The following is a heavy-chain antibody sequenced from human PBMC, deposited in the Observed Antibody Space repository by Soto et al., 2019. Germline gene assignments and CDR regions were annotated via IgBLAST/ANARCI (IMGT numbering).Heavy chain of an antibody. CDR2: IYYSGST. CDR3: ARQGDCSGGSCYGGNAFDI. D-gene: IGHD2-15*01. CDR1: GGSISSYY. Sequence: SETLSLTCTVSGGSISSYYWSWIRQPPGKGLEWIGYIYYSGSTNYNPSLKSRVTISVDTSKNQFSLKLSSVTAADTAVYYCARQGDCSGGSCYGGNAFDIWGQGTLVTVSS. V-gene: IGHV4-59*08. J-gene: IGHJ3*02.